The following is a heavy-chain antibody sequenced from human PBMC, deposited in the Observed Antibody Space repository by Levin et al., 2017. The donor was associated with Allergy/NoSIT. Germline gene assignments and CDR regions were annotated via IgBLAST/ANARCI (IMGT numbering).Heavy chain of an antibody. V-gene: IGHV3-33*01. J-gene: IGHJ4*02. CDR2: IWYDGSNK. CDR1: GFTFRNYG. Sequence: LSLTCAASGFTFRNYGMHWVRQAPGKGLEWVAVIWYDGSNKYYAESVRGRFTISRDNSKNTLYLQMNSLRAEDTAVYFCATYRKYSENYYSDYWGQGTLVTVSS. CDR3: ATYRKYSENYYSDY. D-gene: IGHD1-26*01.